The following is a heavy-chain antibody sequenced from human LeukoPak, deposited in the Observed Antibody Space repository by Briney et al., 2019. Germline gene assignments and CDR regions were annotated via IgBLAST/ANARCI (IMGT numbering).Heavy chain of an antibody. Sequence: PGGSLRLSCDASGFSFRNYTMSWVRQAPGKGLEWVSAISPSADETFYADSVKGRFTISRDNSKNTLYLQMNSLRADDTAVYYCLIRPPFPKVRGVILDPWGQGTLVTVSS. D-gene: IGHD3-10*01. V-gene: IGHV3-23*01. CDR3: LIRPPFPKVRGVILDP. CDR2: ISPSADET. CDR1: GFSFRNYT. J-gene: IGHJ5*02.